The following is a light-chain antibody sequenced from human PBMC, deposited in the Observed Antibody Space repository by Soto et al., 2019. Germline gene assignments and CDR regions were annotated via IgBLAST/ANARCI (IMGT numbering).Light chain of an antibody. CDR2: QVS. J-gene: IGLJ1*01. CDR3: SSYTPSSTLYV. Sequence: QSALTQPASVSGSPGQSVTISCTGTSSDVGNYNYVSWYQQHPGKAPQLMIFQVSNRASGVSNRFSGSKSGDTASLTISGLQAEDEADYYCSSYTPSSTLYVFGTGTKATVL. CDR1: SSDVGNYNY. V-gene: IGLV2-14*01.